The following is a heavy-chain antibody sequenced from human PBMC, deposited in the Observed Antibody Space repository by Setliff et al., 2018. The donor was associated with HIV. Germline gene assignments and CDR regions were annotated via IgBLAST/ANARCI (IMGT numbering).Heavy chain of an antibody. Sequence: PSETLSLTCSVSGYSISSGYYWSWVRQPPGKGLEWIATIHHSGTTYYNPSLKSLVTISVDTSKNHFSLNVNSVTAADTAVYSCARYVSSGFYFDLWGQGALVTVSS. CDR3: ARYVSSGFYFDL. CDR2: IHHSGTT. V-gene: IGHV4-38-2*02. J-gene: IGHJ4*02. CDR1: GYSISSGYY. D-gene: IGHD3-22*01.